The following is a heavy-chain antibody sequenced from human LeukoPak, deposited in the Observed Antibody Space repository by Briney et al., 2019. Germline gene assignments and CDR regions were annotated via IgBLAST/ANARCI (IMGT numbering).Heavy chain of an antibody. D-gene: IGHD3-10*01. Sequence: GGSLRLSCAASGFTFSDYNMNWVRQAPGEGLEWVSYITNGGSTIHHADSVKGRFTISRDNAKKTLYLQMNSLRAEDTAVYYCAKKGPGAAFDIWGQGTMVTVSS. V-gene: IGHV3-11*01. CDR3: AKKGPGAAFDI. J-gene: IGHJ3*02. CDR2: ITNGGSTI. CDR1: GFTFSDYN.